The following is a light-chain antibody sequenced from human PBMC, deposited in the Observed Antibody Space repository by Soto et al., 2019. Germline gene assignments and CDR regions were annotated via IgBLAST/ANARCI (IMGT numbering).Light chain of an antibody. V-gene: IGLV2-8*01. J-gene: IGLJ1*01. CDR3: SSYAGINNLGV. CDR2: EVN. Sequence: QSVLTQPPSASGSPGQSVTISCTGTSSDVGGYKYVSWYQQHPGKAPKLMIFEVNKRPSGVPDRFSGSKSGNTASLTVSGLQAEDEADYYCSSYAGINNLGVFGTGTPLTVL. CDR1: SSDVGGYKY.